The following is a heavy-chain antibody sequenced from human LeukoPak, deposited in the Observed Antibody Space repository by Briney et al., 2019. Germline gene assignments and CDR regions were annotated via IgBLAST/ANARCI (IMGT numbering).Heavy chain of an antibody. Sequence: GGSLRLSCAASGSTFSRYWMSWVRQAPGKGLEWVANIKQDGSEKYYADSVKGRFTISRDNAKNSLYLQMNSLRAEDTAVYYCARDDKWSQLGMDVWGQGTTVTVSS. CDR1: GSTFSRYW. J-gene: IGHJ6*02. CDR2: IKQDGSEK. V-gene: IGHV3-7*01. CDR3: ARDDKWSQLGMDV. D-gene: IGHD2-15*01.